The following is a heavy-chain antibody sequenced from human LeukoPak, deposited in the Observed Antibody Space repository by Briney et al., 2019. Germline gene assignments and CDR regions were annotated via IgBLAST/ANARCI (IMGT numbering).Heavy chain of an antibody. J-gene: IGHJ4*02. CDR2: ISSSSSYI. CDR3: ARHYGDYEGVDY. D-gene: IGHD4-17*01. CDR1: GFTFSSDS. Sequence: NPGGSLRLSCAASGFTFSSDSMNWVRQAPGKGLEWVSSISSSSSYIYYADSVKGRFTISRDNAKNSLYLQMNSLRAEDTAVYYCARHYGDYEGVDYWGQGTLVTVSS. V-gene: IGHV3-21*01.